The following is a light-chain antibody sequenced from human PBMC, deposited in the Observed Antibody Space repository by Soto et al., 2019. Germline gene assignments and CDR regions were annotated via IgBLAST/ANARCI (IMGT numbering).Light chain of an antibody. CDR2: DVF. CDR1: SRDIGGYDF. J-gene: IGLJ2*01. V-gene: IGLV2-8*01. CDR3: SSYGGSNNLL. Sequence: QSVLTQPPSASGSPGQSVTISCTGTSRDIGGYDFVSWYQQHPGKAPKLMIYDVFKRPSGVPDRFSGSKSGNTASLTVSGLQADDEADCYCSSYGGSNNLLFGGGTKLTVL.